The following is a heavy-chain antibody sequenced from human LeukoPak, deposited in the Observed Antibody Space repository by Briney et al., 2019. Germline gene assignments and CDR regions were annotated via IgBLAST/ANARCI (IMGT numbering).Heavy chain of an antibody. CDR3: ARESGSMRWFDP. CDR1: GGTISGYY. V-gene: IGHV4-4*07. D-gene: IGHD6-25*01. CDR2: MSTSGNS. Sequence: SETLTLTCTVSGGTISGYYWSWIRQPAGKGLEWIGRMSTSGNSNYIPSLVSRVTMSVDASKNQFSLNLSSVTAADTAVYYCARESGSMRWFDPWGQGTLVTVSS. J-gene: IGHJ5*02.